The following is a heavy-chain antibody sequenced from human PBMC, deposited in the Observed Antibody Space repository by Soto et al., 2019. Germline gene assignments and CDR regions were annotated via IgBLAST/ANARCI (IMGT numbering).Heavy chain of an antibody. D-gene: IGHD1-20*01. CDR1: GYTFTSYG. CDR2: ISAYNGNT. V-gene: IGHV1-18*01. J-gene: IGHJ4*02. Sequence: QVQLVQSGAEVKKPGASVKVSCKASGYTFTSYGISWVRQAPGQGLEWMGWISAYNGNTKYAQKLQGRVTMTTDTXXXXAXXXXXSLXXXXXAVXXCARDAAIGMNDYWGQGTLVTVSS. CDR3: ARDAAIGMNDY.